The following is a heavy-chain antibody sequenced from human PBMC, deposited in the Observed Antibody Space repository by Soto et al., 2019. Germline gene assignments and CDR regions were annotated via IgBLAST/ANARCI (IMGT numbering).Heavy chain of an antibody. J-gene: IGHJ3*02. CDR2: ISYDGSNK. V-gene: IGHV3-30-3*01. Sequence: GGSLRLSCAASGFTFSSYAMHWVRQAPGKGLEWVAVISYDGSNKYYADSVKGRFTISRDNSKNTLYLQMNSLRAEDTAVYYCARASAPDYYDSSGYQLPPDFDIWGQGTMVTVSS. CDR1: GFTFSSYA. D-gene: IGHD3-22*01. CDR3: ARASAPDYYDSSGYQLPPDFDI.